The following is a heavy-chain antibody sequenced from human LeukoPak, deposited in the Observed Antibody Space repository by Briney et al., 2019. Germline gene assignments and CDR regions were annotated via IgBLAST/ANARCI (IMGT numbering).Heavy chain of an antibody. CDR3: ARDLRGGTSMDY. D-gene: IGHD4-23*01. J-gene: IGHJ4*02. CDR2: IISGSEYI. Sequence: GGSLRLSCAASGFIFSSQSVNWVRQAPGKGLEWVSSIISGSEYIQYADSVRGRFTISRDHAKNSLYLQMSSLRAEDTAVYYCARDLRGGTSMDYWGQGTLVTVSS. CDR1: GFIFSSQS. V-gene: IGHV3-21*01.